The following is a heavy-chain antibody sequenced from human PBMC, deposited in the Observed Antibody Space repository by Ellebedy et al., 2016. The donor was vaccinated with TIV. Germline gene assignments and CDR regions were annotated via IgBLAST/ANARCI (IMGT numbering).Heavy chain of an antibody. Sequence: GGSLRLXXAAFGFSFGDYAMNWFRQAPGKGLEWVGFMRSKTYGGTIEYAASVKGRFTISRDDSKSIVYLQMSSLKTEDTAVYFCTRDPAGGNSGASFASWGQGTLGTVAS. J-gene: IGHJ4*02. D-gene: IGHD4-23*01. V-gene: IGHV3-49*03. CDR2: MRSKTYGGTI. CDR3: TRDPAGGNSGASFAS. CDR1: GFSFGDYA.